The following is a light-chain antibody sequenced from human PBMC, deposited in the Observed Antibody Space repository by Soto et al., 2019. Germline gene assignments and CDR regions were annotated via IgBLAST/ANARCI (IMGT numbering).Light chain of an antibody. CDR1: QRLVHSDGNTY. J-gene: IGKJ4*01. Sequence: DIVLTQTPLSSPVTVGQPASISCRSSQRLVHSDGNTYLSWLQQRPGQPPRLLLYQISNRFSGVTDRFTGSGAGADFTLKSSRVEAEDVGTYYCMQATQFPLTFGGGTKVKIK. CDR3: MQATQFPLT. CDR2: QIS. V-gene: IGKV2-24*01.